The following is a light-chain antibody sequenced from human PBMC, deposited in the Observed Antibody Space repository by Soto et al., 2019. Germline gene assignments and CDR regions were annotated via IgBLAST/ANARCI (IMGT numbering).Light chain of an antibody. J-gene: IGLJ1*01. CDR1: SSDVGGYNY. CDR3: SSYTTSNTRQIV. V-gene: IGLV2-14*03. CDR2: DVS. Sequence: QSVLTQPASGSGFPGQSITISCTGTSSDVGGYNYVSWYQHHPGKAPKLLIYDVSNRPSGVSNRFSGSKSDNTASLTISGLQPEDEADYYCSSYTTSNTRQIVFGTGTKLTVL.